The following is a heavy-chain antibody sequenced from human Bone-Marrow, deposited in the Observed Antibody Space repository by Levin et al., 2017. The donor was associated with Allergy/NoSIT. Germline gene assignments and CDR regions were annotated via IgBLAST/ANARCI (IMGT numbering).Heavy chain of an antibody. V-gene: IGHV3-11*01. J-gene: IGHJ4*02. D-gene: IGHD2-15*01. CDR3: VRDGGLIDY. CDR1: GFIFSDYY. CDR2: ISKDSVTI. Sequence: GGSLRLSCEASGFIFSDYYMSWFRQAPGKGLEWLSYISKDSVTIYYADSVRGRFTISRDNAKKSLYLQMRSLRAEDTAVYYCVRDGGLIDYWGRGTLVTVSS.